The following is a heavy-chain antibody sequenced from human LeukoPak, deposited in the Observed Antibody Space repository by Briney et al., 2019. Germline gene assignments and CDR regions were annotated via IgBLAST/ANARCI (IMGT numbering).Heavy chain of an antibody. CDR2: IKSNTDGGTT. D-gene: IGHD4-17*01. CDR3: AKDVGSHGDYPNWFDP. CDR1: GLTFTKAW. V-gene: IGHV3-15*01. Sequence: GGSLRLSCVASGLTFTKAWMTWVRQAPGEGLEWVGRIKSNTDGGTTDYAAPVKGRFTISRDDSKNTLYLQMNSLRAEDTAVYYCAKDVGSHGDYPNWFDPWGQGTLVTVSS. J-gene: IGHJ5*02.